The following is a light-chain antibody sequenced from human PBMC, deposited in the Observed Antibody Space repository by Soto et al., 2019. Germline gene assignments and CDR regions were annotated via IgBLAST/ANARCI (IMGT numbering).Light chain of an antibody. Sequence: QSALTQPASVSGSPGQSITISCTGTSSDVGGYNYVSWYQQHPGKAPKLLLYDVSKRPSGVSNRFSGSKSGNTASLTISGLQAEDEADYYCSSYTSSSTLDVFGGGTKLTVL. CDR3: SSYTSSSTLDV. CDR1: SSDVGGYNY. CDR2: DVS. J-gene: IGLJ2*01. V-gene: IGLV2-14*03.